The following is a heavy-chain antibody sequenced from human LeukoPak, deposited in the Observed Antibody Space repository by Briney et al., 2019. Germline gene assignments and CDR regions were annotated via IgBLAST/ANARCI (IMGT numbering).Heavy chain of an antibody. CDR1: GFTFSNYA. J-gene: IGHJ1*01. CDR3: ASSHYDYAWGSYRLFQH. D-gene: IGHD3-16*02. Sequence: GSLRLSCAASGFTFSNYAMNWVRQAPGKGLEWIGEINHSGSTNYNPSLKSRVTISVDTSKNQFSLKLSSVTAADTAVYYCASSHYDYAWGSYRLFQHWGQGTLVTVSS. CDR2: INHSGST. V-gene: IGHV4-34*01.